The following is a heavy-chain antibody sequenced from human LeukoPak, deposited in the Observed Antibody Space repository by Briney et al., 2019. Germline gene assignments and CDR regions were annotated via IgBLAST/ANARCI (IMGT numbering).Heavy chain of an antibody. CDR2: INPNSGGT. V-gene: IGHV1-2*02. D-gene: IGHD3-9*01. Sequence: GASVKVSCKASGYTFTSYGISWVRQAPGQGLEWMGWINPNSGGTNSAQKFQGRVTMTRDTSITTAYMELSSLRSDDTAVYYCARVFLSTSSTINFSWFDPWGQGTLVTVSS. J-gene: IGHJ5*02. CDR3: ARVFLSTSSTINFSWFDP. CDR1: GYTFTSYG.